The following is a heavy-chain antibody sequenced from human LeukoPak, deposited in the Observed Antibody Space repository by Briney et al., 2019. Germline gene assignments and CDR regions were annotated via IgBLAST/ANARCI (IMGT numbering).Heavy chain of an antibody. Sequence: GGSLGLACEAAGVTFRGCAMLWVREAPGKGREWVAVIADDGSRQHYADFLEGRFTISRDNSKNTVSLQMSSLTSEDTAVYFFVREQTGDGWSGFDYWGQGTLVTASS. J-gene: IGHJ4*02. D-gene: IGHD6-19*01. CDR3: VREQTGDGWSGFDY. CDR1: GVTFRGCA. CDR2: IADDGSRQ. V-gene: IGHV3-30*15.